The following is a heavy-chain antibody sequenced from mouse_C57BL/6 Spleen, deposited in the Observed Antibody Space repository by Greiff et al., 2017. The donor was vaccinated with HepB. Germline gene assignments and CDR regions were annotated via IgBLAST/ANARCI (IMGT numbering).Heavy chain of an antibody. D-gene: IGHD2-4*01. CDR3: ARPFYDYDLYYFDY. V-gene: IGHV1-18*01. J-gene: IGHJ2*01. Sequence: EVQLQQSGPELVKPGASVKIPCKASGYTFTDYNMDWVKQSHGKSLEWIGDINPNNGGTIYNQKFKGKATLTVDKSSSTAYMELRSLTSEDTAVYYCARPFYDYDLYYFDYWGQGTTLTVSS. CDR2: INPNNGGT. CDR1: GYTFTDYN.